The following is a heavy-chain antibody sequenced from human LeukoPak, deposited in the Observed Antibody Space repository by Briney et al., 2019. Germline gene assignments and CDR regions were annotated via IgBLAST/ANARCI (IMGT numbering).Heavy chain of an antibody. CDR2: INAYNGNT. Sequence: GASVKVSCKASGYTFTGYYMHWVRQAPGQGLEWMGWINAYNGNTNYAQKLQGRVTMTTDTSTSTAYMELRSLRSDDTAVYYCATGRGYYYGSGSYYMEGQDAFDIWGQGTMVTVSS. CDR1: GYTFTGYY. V-gene: IGHV1-18*04. D-gene: IGHD3-10*01. J-gene: IGHJ3*02. CDR3: ATGRGYYYGSGSYYMEGQDAFDI.